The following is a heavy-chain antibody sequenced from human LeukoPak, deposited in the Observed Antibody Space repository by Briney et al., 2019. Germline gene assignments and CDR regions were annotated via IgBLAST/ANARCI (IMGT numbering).Heavy chain of an antibody. CDR2: IYYSGST. CDR3: ARCLGGDPFDP. V-gene: IGHV4-39*01. CDR1: GGSISSSSYY. Sequence: PSETLSLTCTVSGGSISSSSYYWGWIRQPPGKGLEWIGSIYYSGSTYYNPSLKSRVTMSVDTSKNQFSLKVSSVTAADTAVYCCARCLGGDPFDPWGQGTLVTVSS. J-gene: IGHJ5*02. D-gene: IGHD2-21*02.